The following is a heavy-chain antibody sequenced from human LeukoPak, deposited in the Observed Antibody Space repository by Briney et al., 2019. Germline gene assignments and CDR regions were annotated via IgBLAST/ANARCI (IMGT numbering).Heavy chain of an antibody. CDR2: ISYDGSNK. Sequence: GGSLRLSCAASGFTFSSYAMHWVRQAPGKGLEWVAVISYDGSNKYYADSVKGRFTISRDNSKNTLYLQMNSLRAEDTAVYYCARDKMATRSYYYYYYMDAWGKGTTVTVSS. J-gene: IGHJ6*03. CDR1: GFTFSSYA. V-gene: IGHV3-30*04. D-gene: IGHD5-24*01. CDR3: ARDKMATRSYYYYYYMDA.